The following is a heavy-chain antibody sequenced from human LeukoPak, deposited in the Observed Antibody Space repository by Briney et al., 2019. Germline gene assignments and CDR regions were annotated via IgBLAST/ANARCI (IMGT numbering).Heavy chain of an antibody. CDR2: INPSGGNT. J-gene: IGHJ4*02. V-gene: IGHV1-46*01. CDR3: ARVGSSEMATIPWLYYFDY. D-gene: IGHD5-24*01. CDR1: GYTFTSYG. Sequence: GASVKVSCKASGYTFTSYGISWVRQAPGQGLEWMGIINPSGGNTNYAQKFQGRVTMTRDTSTSTVYMELSSLRSEDTAVYYCARVGSSEMATIPWLYYFDYWGQGTLVTVSS.